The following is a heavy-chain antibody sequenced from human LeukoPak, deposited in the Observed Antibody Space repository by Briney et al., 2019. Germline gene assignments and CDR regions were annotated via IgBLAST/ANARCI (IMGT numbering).Heavy chain of an antibody. Sequence: SETLSLTCTVSGGSISSSNYYWGWIRQPPGKGLEWIGSIYYSGATYHNPSLKSRITISVDTSTNQFSLKLSSVTAADTAVYYCARLLKYFDSDSWGQGTLVTVSS. D-gene: IGHD3-9*01. CDR3: ARLLKYFDSDS. CDR2: IYYSGAT. J-gene: IGHJ4*02. CDR1: GGSISSSNYY. V-gene: IGHV4-39*01.